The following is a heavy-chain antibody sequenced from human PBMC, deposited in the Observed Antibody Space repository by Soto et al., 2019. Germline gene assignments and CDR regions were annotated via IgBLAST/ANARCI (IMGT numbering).Heavy chain of an antibody. D-gene: IGHD5-12*01. CDR1: GYTFTSYG. CDR3: ATALPSGYDESKGLY. J-gene: IGHJ4*02. Sequence: ASVKVSCKASGYTFTSYGISWVRQAPGQGLEWMGWISAYNGNTNYAQKLQGRVTMTEDTSTDTAYMELSSLRSEDTAVYYCATALPSGYDESKGLYWGQGTLVTVSS. V-gene: IGHV1-18*01. CDR2: ISAYNGNT.